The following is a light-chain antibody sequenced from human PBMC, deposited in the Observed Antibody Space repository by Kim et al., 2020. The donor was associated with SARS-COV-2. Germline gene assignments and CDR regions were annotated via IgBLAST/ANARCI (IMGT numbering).Light chain of an antibody. V-gene: IGKV2-29*03. CDR1: ESLLHSDGKTY. CDR3: MAGLHLPHT. Sequence: DIVVTQTPLSLSVTPGQPAYMSCKSSESLLHSDGKTYLYWYLQKTGQSPQLLIYELSRRFSGVPDRFSGSGSGTDFTLTISRVEAEDVGVYYCMAGLHLPHTFGQGTKLEI. J-gene: IGKJ2*01. CDR2: ELS.